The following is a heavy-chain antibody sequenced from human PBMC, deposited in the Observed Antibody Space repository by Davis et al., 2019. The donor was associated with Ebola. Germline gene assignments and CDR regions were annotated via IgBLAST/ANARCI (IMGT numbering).Heavy chain of an antibody. CDR1: GGSFSGYY. CDR2: INHSGST. Sequence: GSLRLSCAVYGGSFSGYYWSWIRQPPGKGLEWIGEINHSGSTNYNPSLKSRVTISVDTSKNQFSLKLSSVTAADTAVYYCARDFPYYYYGMDVWGQGTTVTVSS. J-gene: IGHJ6*02. V-gene: IGHV4-34*01. CDR3: ARDFPYYYYGMDV.